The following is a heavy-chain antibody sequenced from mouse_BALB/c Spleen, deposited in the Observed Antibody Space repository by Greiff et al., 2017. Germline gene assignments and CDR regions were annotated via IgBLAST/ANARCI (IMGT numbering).Heavy chain of an antibody. V-gene: IGHV6-6*02. CDR2: IRLKSNNYAT. J-gene: IGHJ3*01. D-gene: IGHD1-1*01. Sequence: EVKVVESGGGLVQPGGSMKLSCVASGFTFSNYWMNWVRQSPEKGLEWVAEIRLKSNNYATHYAESVKGRFTISRDDSKSSVYLQMNNLRAEDTGIYYCTRYYGSSYAWFAYWGQGTLVTVSA. CDR1: GFTFSNYW. CDR3: TRYYGSSYAWFAY.